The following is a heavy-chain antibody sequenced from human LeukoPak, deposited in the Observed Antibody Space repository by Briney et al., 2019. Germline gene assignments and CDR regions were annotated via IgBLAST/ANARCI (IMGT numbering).Heavy chain of an antibody. Sequence: SETLSLTCTVSGGSISSSSYYWGWIRQPPGKGLEWIGSIYYSGSTYYNPSLKSRVTISVDTSKNQFSLKLSSVTAADTAVYYCAREPSGGWFDPWGQGTLVTVSS. CDR2: IYYSGST. CDR3: AREPSGGWFDP. CDR1: GGSISSSSYY. J-gene: IGHJ5*02. D-gene: IGHD3-10*01. V-gene: IGHV4-39*07.